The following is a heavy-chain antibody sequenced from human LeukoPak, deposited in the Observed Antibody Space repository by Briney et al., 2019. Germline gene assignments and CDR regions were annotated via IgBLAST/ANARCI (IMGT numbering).Heavy chain of an antibody. D-gene: IGHD3-22*01. CDR3: ARDYYDSSGYYYYYMDV. V-gene: IGHV3-30*02. J-gene: IGHJ6*03. CDR2: IRYDGSNK. Sequence: GGSLRLSCAASGFTFSSYGMHWVRQAPGKGLEWVAFIRYDGSNKYYADSVKGRFTISRDNSKNTLYLQMGSLRAEDMAVYYCARDYYDSSGYYYYYMDVWGKGTTVTVSS. CDR1: GFTFSSYG.